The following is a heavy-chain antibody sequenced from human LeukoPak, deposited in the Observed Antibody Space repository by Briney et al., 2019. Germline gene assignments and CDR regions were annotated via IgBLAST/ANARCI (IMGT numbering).Heavy chain of an antibody. Sequence: GGSLRLSCAASGFTFNSHAMSWVRQAPGKGLEWVSTISGSGVYTFNADSVKGRFIISTDNSKNMLYLQLNSLRAEDTAVYYCARHIGFDAFDIWGQGTVVTVSS. J-gene: IGHJ3*02. CDR1: GFTFNSHA. CDR3: ARHIGFDAFDI. V-gene: IGHV3-23*01. CDR2: ISGSGVYT.